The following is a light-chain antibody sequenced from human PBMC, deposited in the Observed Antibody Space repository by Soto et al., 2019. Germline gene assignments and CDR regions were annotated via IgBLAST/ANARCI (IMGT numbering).Light chain of an antibody. CDR1: QSVSNDF. J-gene: IGKJ4*01. V-gene: IGKV3D-15*01. CDR2: GAS. CDR3: QPYNNWPLT. Sequence: EIVLTQSPGILSLSPGERATLSCRASQSVSNDFLAWYQQKPGQAPRLLIYGASTRATDVPDRFSGSGSGPEFTLTINSLQSEDFAIYYCQPYNNWPLTFGGGTKVDIK.